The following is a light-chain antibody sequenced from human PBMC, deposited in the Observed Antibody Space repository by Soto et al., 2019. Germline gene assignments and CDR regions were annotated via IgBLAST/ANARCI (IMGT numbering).Light chain of an antibody. V-gene: IGLV2-23*02. CDR1: SSDVGNYNL. J-gene: IGLJ3*02. Sequence: QSALTQPASVSGSPGQSITISCTGTSSDVGNYNLVSWYQQHPGKAPKLMIYEVFKRPSGVSNRFSGSKSGNTASLTISGLQADDEADYYCAAWDDSLNGRVFGGGTKLTVL. CDR2: EVF. CDR3: AAWDDSLNGRV.